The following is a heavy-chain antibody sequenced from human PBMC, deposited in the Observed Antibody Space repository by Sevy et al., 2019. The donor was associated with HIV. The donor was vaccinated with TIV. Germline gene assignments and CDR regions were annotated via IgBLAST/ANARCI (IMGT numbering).Heavy chain of an antibody. V-gene: IGHV3-23*01. CDR2: ISGCGGST. Sequence: GGSLRLSCAASGFTFSSYAMSWVRQAPGKGLEWVSAISGCGGSTYYADSVKGRFTISRDNSKNTRYLQMNSLRAEDTAVYYCAKGYDFWSGYSDYWGQGTLVTVSS. J-gene: IGHJ4*02. CDR3: AKGYDFWSGYSDY. CDR1: GFTFSSYA. D-gene: IGHD3-3*01.